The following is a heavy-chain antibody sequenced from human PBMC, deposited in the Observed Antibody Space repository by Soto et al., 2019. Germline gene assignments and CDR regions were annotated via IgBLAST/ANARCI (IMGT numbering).Heavy chain of an antibody. CDR3: ANDPFKWIELYEYYVMDV. D-gene: IGHD5-12*01. CDR2: ISYDGSNK. CDR1: GFTFSSYG. Sequence: PGGSLRLSCAASGFTFSSYGMHWVRQAPGKGLEWVAVISYDGSNKYYADSVKGRFTISRDNSKNTLYLQMNSLRAEDTAVYYCANDPFKWIELYEYYVMDVWGQGTTVTVSS. J-gene: IGHJ6*02. V-gene: IGHV3-30*18.